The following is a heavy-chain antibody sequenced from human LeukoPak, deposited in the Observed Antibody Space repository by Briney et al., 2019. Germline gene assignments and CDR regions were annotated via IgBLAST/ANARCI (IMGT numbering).Heavy chain of an antibody. D-gene: IGHD3-22*01. J-gene: IGHJ6*02. Sequence: SESLSLTCTVSGGSISSSSYYWGWIRQPPGKGLEWIGSIYYSGSTYYNPSLKSRVTISVDTSKNQFSLKLSSVTAADTAVYYCARHKPYSSGYIYYYYYYGMDVWGQGTTVTVSS. CDR2: IYYSGST. CDR1: GGSISSSSYY. V-gene: IGHV4-39*01. CDR3: ARHKPYSSGYIYYYYYYGMDV.